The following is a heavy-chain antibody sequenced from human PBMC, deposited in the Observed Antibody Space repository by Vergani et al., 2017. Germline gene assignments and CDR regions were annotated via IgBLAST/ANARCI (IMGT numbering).Heavy chain of an antibody. J-gene: IGHJ4*02. CDR3: ARTSFDWLFGFDY. D-gene: IGHD3-9*01. CDR2: ISDSDDST. CDR1: GFTFSSYA. V-gene: IGHV3-23*01. Sequence: EVQLLESGGGLVQPGGSLRLSCAASGFTFSSYAMSWVRQAPGKGLEWVSGISDSDDSTYYADSVKGRFTISRDNSKNTLYLQMNSLRAEDTAVYYCARTSFDWLFGFDYWGQGTLVTVSS.